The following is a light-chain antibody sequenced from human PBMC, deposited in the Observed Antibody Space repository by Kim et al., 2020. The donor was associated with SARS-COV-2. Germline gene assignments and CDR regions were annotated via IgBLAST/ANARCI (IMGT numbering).Light chain of an antibody. CDR2: GAS. Sequence: VSPGERATLSCRASQSVGSNLAWYQPKPGQAPRLLIYGASTRATGIPARFSGSGSGTEFTLTIRSLQSEDFAVYYCHQNNNWPLTFGGGTKVDIK. V-gene: IGKV3-15*01. CDR1: QSVGSN. CDR3: HQNNNWPLT. J-gene: IGKJ4*01.